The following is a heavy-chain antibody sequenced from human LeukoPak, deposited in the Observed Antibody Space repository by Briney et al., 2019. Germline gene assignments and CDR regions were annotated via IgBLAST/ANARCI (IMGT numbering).Heavy chain of an antibody. CDR3: AREVSEGFDF. CDR1: GFTFSGYS. CDR2: FGTRSTSV. Sequence: SGGSLRLTCTASGFTFSGYSMNWIRQAPGKGLEWVSSFGTRSTSVYHAGSVKGRFAISRDNAKNSLYLQMNSLRAEDTALYYCAREVSEGFDFWGQGTLVTVSS. J-gene: IGHJ4*02. D-gene: IGHD3-22*01. V-gene: IGHV3-21*01.